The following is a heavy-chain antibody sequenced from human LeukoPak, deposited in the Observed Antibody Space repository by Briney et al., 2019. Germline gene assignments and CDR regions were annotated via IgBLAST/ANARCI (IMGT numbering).Heavy chain of an antibody. CDR3: ANIPHPRTAMADY. Sequence: SETLSLTCTVSGGSISSSSYYWGWIRQPPGKGLEWIGSIYYSGSTYYNPSLKSRVTISVDTSKNQFSLKLSSVTAADTAVYYCANIPHPRTAMADYWGQGTLVTVSS. D-gene: IGHD5-18*01. V-gene: IGHV4-39*07. J-gene: IGHJ4*02. CDR2: IYYSGST. CDR1: GGSISSSSYY.